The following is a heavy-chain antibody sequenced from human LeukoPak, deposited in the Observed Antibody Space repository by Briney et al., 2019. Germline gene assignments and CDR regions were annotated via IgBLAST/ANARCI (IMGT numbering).Heavy chain of an antibody. CDR1: GGSISSYY. J-gene: IGHJ4*02. CDR3: ARGYDTFDY. D-gene: IGHD3-9*01. CDR2: INHSGST. V-gene: IGHV4-34*01. Sequence: SETLSLTCTVSGGSISSYYWSWIRQPPGKGLEWIGEINHSGSTNYNPSLKSRVTISVDTSKNQFSLKLSSVTAADTAVYYCARGYDTFDYWGQGTLVTVSS.